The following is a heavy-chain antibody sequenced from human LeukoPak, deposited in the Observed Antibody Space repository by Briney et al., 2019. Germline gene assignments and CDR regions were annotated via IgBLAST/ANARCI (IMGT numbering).Heavy chain of an antibody. CDR1: GGSISSYY. D-gene: IGHD3-10*01. V-gene: IGHV4-38-2*02. CDR3: ARAGVRSLYYGSGSYPL. J-gene: IGHJ4*02. CDR2: IYHSGST. Sequence: SETLSLTCTVSGGSISSYYWGWIRQPPGKGLEWIGSIYHSGSTYYNPSLKSRVTISVDTSKNQFSLKLSSVAAADTAVYYCARAGVRSLYYGSGSYPLWGQGTLVTVSS.